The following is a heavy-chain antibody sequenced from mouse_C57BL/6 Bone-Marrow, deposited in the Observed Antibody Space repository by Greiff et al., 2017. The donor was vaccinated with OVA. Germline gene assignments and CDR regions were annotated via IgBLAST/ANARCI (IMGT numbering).Heavy chain of an antibody. J-gene: IGHJ4*01. V-gene: IGHV5-4*03. Sequence: EVKLVESGGGLVKPGGSLKLSCAASGFTFSSYAMSWVRQTPEKRLEWVATISDGGSYTYYPDNVKGRFTISRDNAKHNLYLQMSQLKSEDTAMYYCERGVWDGAMDYWGQGTSVTVSS. CDR3: ERGVWDGAMDY. CDR1: GFTFSSYA. CDR2: ISDGGSYT. D-gene: IGHD4-1*01.